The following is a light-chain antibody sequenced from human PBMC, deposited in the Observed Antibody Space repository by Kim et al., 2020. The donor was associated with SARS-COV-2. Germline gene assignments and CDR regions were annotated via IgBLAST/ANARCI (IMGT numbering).Light chain of an antibody. J-gene: IGKJ1*01. CDR1: QGIRKD. CDR3: IQHNSYPRT. V-gene: IGKV1-17*01. Sequence: ADVGDRGTSTSLASQGIRKDLGWYQQKPGKAPKRLIYAASSWQSGVPSRFSGSGSGTEFTLTISRLQPEDFATYYCIQHNSYPRTFGQGTKVDIK. CDR2: AAS.